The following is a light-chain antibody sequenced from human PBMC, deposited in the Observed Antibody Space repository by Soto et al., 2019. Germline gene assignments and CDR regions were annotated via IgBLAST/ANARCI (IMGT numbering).Light chain of an antibody. V-gene: IGLV2-14*03. J-gene: IGLJ1*01. CDR2: DVI. Sequence: QSALTQPASVSGSPGQSITISCTGTSSDVGGYNYVSWYQQHPGKAPKLMIYDVIDRPSGVSNRFSASKSGNTASLTISGLQAEDEADYYCCSYTSSSTPWVFGTGTKVTVL. CDR3: CSYTSSSTPWV. CDR1: SSDVGGYNY.